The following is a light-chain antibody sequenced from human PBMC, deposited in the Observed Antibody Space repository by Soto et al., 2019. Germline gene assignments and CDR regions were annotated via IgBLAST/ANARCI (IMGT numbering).Light chain of an antibody. J-gene: IGKJ4*01. V-gene: IGKV3-15*01. CDR1: QSVSSN. CDR3: QQFSSYPLT. Sequence: EIVMTQSPATLSVSPGKRATLSCRASQSVSSNLAWYQQKPGQAPRLLIYGASTRATGIPARFSGSGSGTEFTLTISSLQSEDFAVYYCQQFSSYPLTFGGGTKVDIK. CDR2: GAS.